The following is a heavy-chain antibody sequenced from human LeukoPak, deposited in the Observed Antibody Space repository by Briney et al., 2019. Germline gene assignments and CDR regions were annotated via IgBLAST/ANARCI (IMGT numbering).Heavy chain of an antibody. Sequence: SETLSLTCTVSGYSISSGYYWGWIRQPPGKGLEWIGSIYHSGSTSYNPSLQSRVTMSVDTSKSQFSLTLSSLTAADTAEYYCARLKPPRYYFDYWGQGIQVIVSS. V-gene: IGHV4-38-2*02. CDR3: ARLKPPRYYFDY. D-gene: IGHD1-14*01. J-gene: IGHJ4*02. CDR2: IYHSGST. CDR1: GYSISSGYY.